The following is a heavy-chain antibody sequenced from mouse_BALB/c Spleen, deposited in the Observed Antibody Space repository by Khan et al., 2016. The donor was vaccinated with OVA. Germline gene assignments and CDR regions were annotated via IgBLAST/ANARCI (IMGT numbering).Heavy chain of an antibody. V-gene: IGHV5-4*02. J-gene: IGHJ3*01. CDR1: GFTFSDYY. CDR2: ISDGGNYT. Sequence: EVELVESGGGLVKPGGSLKLSCAASGFTFSDYYMYWVRQTPEKRLEWVATISDGGNYTSYPDSVKGRFTISRDNAKNNLYLQMSSLKSEDTAMYYCARGGYGSFAFGGQGTLVTVSA. CDR3: ARGGYGSFAF. D-gene: IGHD2-14*01.